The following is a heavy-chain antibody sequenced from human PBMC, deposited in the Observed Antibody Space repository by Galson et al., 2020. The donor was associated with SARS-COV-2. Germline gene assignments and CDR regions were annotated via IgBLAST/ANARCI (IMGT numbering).Heavy chain of an antibody. CDR3: ARDRGSSTIDY. J-gene: IGHJ4*02. CDR1: GFTFSSYS. V-gene: IGHV3-21*01. D-gene: IGHD3-10*01. CDR2: ISSSSSYI. Sequence: PGGSLRLSCAASGFTFSSYSMNWVRQAPGKGLEWVSSISSSSSYIYYADSVKGRITISRDNAKNSLYLQMNSLRAEDTAVYYCARDRGSSTIDYWGQGTLVTVSS.